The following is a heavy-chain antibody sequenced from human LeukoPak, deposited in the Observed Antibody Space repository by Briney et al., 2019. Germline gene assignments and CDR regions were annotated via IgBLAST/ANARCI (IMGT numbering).Heavy chain of an antibody. CDR1: GFTVSSDY. J-gene: IGHJ4*02. D-gene: IGHD1-1*01. CDR3: ARGASFTGGFDY. Sequence: GGSLRLSCAASGFTVSSDYMSWVRQAPGKGLEWVSVIYSGGSTYYADSVKGRFTISRDNSKNTLYLQMNSLRAEDTAVYYCARGASFTGGFDYWGQGTLVTVSS. V-gene: IGHV3-66*01. CDR2: IYSGGST.